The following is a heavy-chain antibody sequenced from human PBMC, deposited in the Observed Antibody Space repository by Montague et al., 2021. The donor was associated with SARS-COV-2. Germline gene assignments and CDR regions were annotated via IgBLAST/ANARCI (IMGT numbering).Heavy chain of an antibody. D-gene: IGHD2-8*01. CDR2: IHSSGSR. CDR3: SSSHCPNDICDGFDV. CDR1: GGSISSYY. V-gene: IGHV4-59*13. Sequence: SETLSLTCSVSGGSISSYYWSWIRQPPGKGLEWIGYIHSSGSRNYSPPPKSRVTISVDTAKNQFSLRLTSVTAADTAAYYCSSSHCPNDICDGFDVWGQGTMVTVSS. J-gene: IGHJ3*01.